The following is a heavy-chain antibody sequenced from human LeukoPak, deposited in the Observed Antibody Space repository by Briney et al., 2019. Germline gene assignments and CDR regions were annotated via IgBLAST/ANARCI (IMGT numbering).Heavy chain of an antibody. CDR2: ISWNSGSI. CDR1: GFTFDDYA. CDR3: AKGAFGSGSYYYYMDV. Sequence: GGSLRLSCAASGFTFDDYAMHWVRHAPGKGLEWVSGISWNSGSIGYADSVKGRFTISRDNAKNSLYLQMNSLRAEDTALYYCAKGAFGSGSYYYYMDVWGKGTRSPSP. V-gene: IGHV3-9*01. D-gene: IGHD3-10*01. J-gene: IGHJ6*03.